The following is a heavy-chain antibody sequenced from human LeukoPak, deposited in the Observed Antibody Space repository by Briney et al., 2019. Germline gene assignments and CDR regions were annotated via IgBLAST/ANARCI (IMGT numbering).Heavy chain of an antibody. V-gene: IGHV3-53*01. CDR2: IYSGGST. Sequence: PGGSLRLSCAASGFTFSSYWMSWVRQAPGKGLEWVAVIYSGGSTYYADSVKGRLTISRDNSKNTLYLQMNSLRAEDTAVYYCARDSHSGSYYRLDYWGQGTLVTVSS. D-gene: IGHD1-26*01. CDR1: GFTFSSYW. J-gene: IGHJ4*02. CDR3: ARDSHSGSYYRLDY.